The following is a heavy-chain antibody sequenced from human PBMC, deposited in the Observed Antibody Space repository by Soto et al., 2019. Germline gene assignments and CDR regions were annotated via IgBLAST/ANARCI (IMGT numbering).Heavy chain of an antibody. CDR3: ARDRWIQPNYGMDV. Sequence: SETLSLNCTVYGGSISSYYWSCIRQPPGKGLEWIGYIYYSGSTNYNPSLKSRVTISVDTSKNQFSLKLSSVTAADTAVYYCARDRWIQPNYGMDVWGQGTTVT. V-gene: IGHV4-59*01. J-gene: IGHJ6*02. CDR1: GGSISSYY. CDR2: IYYSGST. D-gene: IGHD5-18*01.